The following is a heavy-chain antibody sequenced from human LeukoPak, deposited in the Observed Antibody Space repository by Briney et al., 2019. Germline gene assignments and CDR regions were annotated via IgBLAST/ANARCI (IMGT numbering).Heavy chain of an antibody. CDR1: GFTFSSYG. J-gene: IGHJ4*02. CDR3: AKAGPILRFLEWLLDY. D-gene: IGHD3-3*01. CDR2: ISYDGSNK. Sequence: PGRCLRLSCSASGFTFSSYGMHWVRQAPGRGLEWEAVISYDGSNKYYADSVKGRFTISRDNSMNTLYLQMNSLRAEDTAVYYCAKAGPILRFLEWLLDYWGQGTLVTVSS. V-gene: IGHV3-30*18.